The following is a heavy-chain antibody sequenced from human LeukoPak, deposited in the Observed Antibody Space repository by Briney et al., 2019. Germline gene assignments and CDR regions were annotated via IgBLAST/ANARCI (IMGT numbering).Heavy chain of an antibody. D-gene: IGHD6-13*01. V-gene: IGHV3-23*01. CDR2: ISNSGGST. Sequence: PGGSLRLSCAASGFTFSSYAMSWVRQAPGKGLEWVSAISNSGGSTYYADSVKCRFTISRDNSKNTLYLQMNSLRAEDTAVYYCAKSVIAAAGTFDYWGQGTLVTVSS. CDR3: AKSVIAAAGTFDY. J-gene: IGHJ4*02. CDR1: GFTFSSYA.